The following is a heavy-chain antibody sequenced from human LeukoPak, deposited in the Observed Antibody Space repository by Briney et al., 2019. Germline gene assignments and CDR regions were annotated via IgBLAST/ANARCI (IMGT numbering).Heavy chain of an antibody. J-gene: IGHJ4*02. CDR1: GGSISSTKYY. V-gene: IGHV4-39*01. CDR2: IYYSGST. D-gene: IGHD5-24*01. CDR3: ARHERDGYNYLDY. Sequence: PSETLSLTCTVSGGSISSTKYYWGWIRQPPGKGLEWIGSIYYSGSTYYNPSLKSRVTISVDTSKNQFSLKLSSVTAADTAVYYCARHERDGYNYLDYWGQGTLVTVFS.